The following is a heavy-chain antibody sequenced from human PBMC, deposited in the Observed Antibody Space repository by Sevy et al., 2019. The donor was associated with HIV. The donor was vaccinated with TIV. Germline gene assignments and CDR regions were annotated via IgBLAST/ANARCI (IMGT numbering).Heavy chain of an antibody. CDR3: ARELPPSATTVAHFDY. CDR1: GFTFSSYE. D-gene: IGHD4-17*01. J-gene: IGHJ4*02. CDR2: ITNSGSAE. V-gene: IGHV3-48*03. Sequence: GGSLRLSCAASGFTFSSYEMDWVRQAPGMGLEWVSYITNSGSAEYYSDSVRGRFTISRDNTKNSLYLQMNSLRADDTALYYCARELPPSATTVAHFDYWGRGTLVTVSS.